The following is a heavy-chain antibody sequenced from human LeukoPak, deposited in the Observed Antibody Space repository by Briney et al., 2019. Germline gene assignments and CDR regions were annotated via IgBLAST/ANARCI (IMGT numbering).Heavy chain of an antibody. Sequence: GGSLRLSCAASGFTFDDYGMSWVRQAPGKGLEWVSGINWNGGSTGYADSVKGRFTISRDNAKNSLYLQMNSLIAEYTDLYYCASGYGDYVRFPWGQGTLGTGSS. D-gene: IGHD4-17*01. CDR1: GFTFDDYG. CDR2: INWNGGST. CDR3: ASGYGDYVRFP. V-gene: IGHV3-20*04. J-gene: IGHJ5*02.